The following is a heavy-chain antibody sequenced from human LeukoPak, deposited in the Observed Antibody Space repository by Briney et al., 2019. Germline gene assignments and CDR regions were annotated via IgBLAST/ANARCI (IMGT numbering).Heavy chain of an antibody. CDR2: ISSTTTYI. CDR1: GFTFSYYT. J-gene: IGHJ5*02. D-gene: IGHD1-1*01. CDR3: ARDDVAWNDVHWFDP. V-gene: IGHV3-21*01. Sequence: GGSLRLSCAASGFTFSYYTMNWVRQAPGKGLEWVSSISSTTTYIYCADSVKGRFTISRDNAKNSLYLQMSSLRAEDTAVYYCARDDVAWNDVHWFDPWGQGTLVTVSS.